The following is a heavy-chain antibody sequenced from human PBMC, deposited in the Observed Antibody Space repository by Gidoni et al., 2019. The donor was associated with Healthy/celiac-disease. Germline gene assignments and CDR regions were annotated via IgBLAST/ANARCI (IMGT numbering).Heavy chain of an antibody. J-gene: IGHJ4*02. CDR2: IWYDGSNK. D-gene: IGHD3-22*01. CDR3: ARAPSSGYYYYFDY. CDR1: GFTFSSYG. V-gene: IGHV3-33*01. Sequence: QVQLVESGGGVVQPGRSLRLSCAASGFTFSSYGMHWVRQAPGKGREWVAVIWYDGSNKYYADSVKGRFTISRDNSKNTLYLQMNSLRAEDTAVYYCARAPSSGYYYYFDYWGQGTLVTVSS.